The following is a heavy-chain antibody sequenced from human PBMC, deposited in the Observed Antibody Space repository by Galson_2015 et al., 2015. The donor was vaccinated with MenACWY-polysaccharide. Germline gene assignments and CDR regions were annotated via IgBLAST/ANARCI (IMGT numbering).Heavy chain of an antibody. D-gene: IGHD3-3*01. CDR2: IKQDGSEK. CDR3: ARERSRWYYDFWSGYSPTFDY. J-gene: IGHJ4*02. V-gene: IGHV3-7*01. CDR1: GFTFSSYW. Sequence: SLRLSCAASGFTFSSYWMSWVRQAPGKGLEWVANIKQDGSEKYYVDSVKGRFAISRDNAKNSLYLQMNSLRAEDTAVYYCARERSRWYYDFWSGYSPTFDYWGQGPLVTVSP.